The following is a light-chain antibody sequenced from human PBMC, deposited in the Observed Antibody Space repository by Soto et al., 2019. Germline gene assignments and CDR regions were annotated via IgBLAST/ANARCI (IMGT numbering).Light chain of an antibody. CDR1: HDIRSW. J-gene: IGKJ3*01. V-gene: IGKV1-12*01. CDR2: AAS. Sequence: DIQMTQSPSSVSASLGDRVTITCRASHDIRSWLAWYQQRPGKAPKLLIYAASNLQSGVPSRFSCSGSGTDFTLTINSLQSEDSATYYCHQDTSFPFTFGPGTKVDVK. CDR3: HQDTSFPFT.